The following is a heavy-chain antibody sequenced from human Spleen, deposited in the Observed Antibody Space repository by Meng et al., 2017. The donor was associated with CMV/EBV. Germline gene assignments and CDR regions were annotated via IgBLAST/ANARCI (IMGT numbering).Heavy chain of an antibody. Sequence: SVKVSCKASGGTFSSYAISWVRQAPGQGLEWMGGIIPIFGTASYAQKFQGRVTITTDESTSTAYMELSSLRSEDTAVYYCARPKTSLGVGETPGFDYWGQGTLVTVSS. D-gene: IGHD1-26*01. J-gene: IGHJ4*02. V-gene: IGHV1-69*05. CDR2: IIPIFGTA. CDR3: ARPKTSLGVGETPGFDY. CDR1: GGTFSSYA.